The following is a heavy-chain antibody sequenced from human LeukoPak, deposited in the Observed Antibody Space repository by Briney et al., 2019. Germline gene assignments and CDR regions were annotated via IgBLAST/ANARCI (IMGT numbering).Heavy chain of an antibody. D-gene: IGHD6-13*01. CDR1: GFTFSSYA. Sequence: GGSLRLSCAASGFTFSSYAMSWVRQAPGKGLEWVSAISGSGGSTYYADSVKGRFTISRDNSKNTLYLQMKSLRAEDTAVYYCAKDLRSSSWYCYFDYWGQGTLATVSS. CDR2: ISGSGGST. CDR3: AKDLRSSSWYCYFDY. J-gene: IGHJ4*02. V-gene: IGHV3-23*01.